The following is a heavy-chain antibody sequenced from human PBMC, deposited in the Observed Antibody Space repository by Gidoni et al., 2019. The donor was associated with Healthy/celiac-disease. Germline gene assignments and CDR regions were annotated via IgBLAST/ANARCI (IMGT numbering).Heavy chain of an antibody. CDR3: ARDGLEVAPKLVVVAATPLSTVDY. Sequence: QVQLVESGGGVVQPGRSLRLSCAASGFTFSSYGMHWVGQAPGKGLEWVAVILYDGSNKYYADSVKGRFPISRDNSKNTLYLQMNSLRAEDTAVYYCARDGLEVAPKLVVVAATPLSTVDYWGQGTLVTVSS. CDR2: ILYDGSNK. CDR1: GFTFSSYG. J-gene: IGHJ4*02. V-gene: IGHV3-33*01. D-gene: IGHD2-15*01.